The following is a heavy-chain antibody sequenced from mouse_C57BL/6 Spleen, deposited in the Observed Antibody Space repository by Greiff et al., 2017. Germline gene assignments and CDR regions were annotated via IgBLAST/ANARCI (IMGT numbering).Heavy chain of an antibody. CDR3: AREFRYAMDD. V-gene: IGHV5-17*01. CDR2: ISSGSSTI. CDR1: GFTFSDYG. Sequence: EVHLVESGGGLVKPGGSLKLSCAASGFTFSDYGMHWVRQAPEQGLEWVAYISSGSSTIYYADTVKGRFTISRDNAKNTLFLQLTSLRSEDTAMYYCAREFRYAMDDWGQGTSVTVSS. J-gene: IGHJ4*01.